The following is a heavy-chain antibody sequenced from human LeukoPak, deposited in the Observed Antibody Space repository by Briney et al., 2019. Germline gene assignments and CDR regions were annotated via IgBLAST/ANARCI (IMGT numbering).Heavy chain of an antibody. V-gene: IGHV3-11*01. Sequence: GGSLRLSCAASGFIFSDYYMSWIRQAPGKGLEWVSYISSSGSTIYYADSVKGRFTASRDNAKNSLYLQMNSLRAEDTAVYYCARGLYSGYEYYYYGMDVWGQGTTVTVSS. CDR2: ISSSGSTI. CDR3: ARGLYSGYEYYYYGMDV. D-gene: IGHD5-12*01. J-gene: IGHJ6*02. CDR1: GFIFSDYY.